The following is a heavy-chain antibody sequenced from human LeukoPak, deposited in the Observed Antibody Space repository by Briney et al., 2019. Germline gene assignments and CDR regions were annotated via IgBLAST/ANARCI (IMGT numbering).Heavy chain of an antibody. CDR2: IYHSGRT. J-gene: IGHJ4*02. CDR3: ARQGFDY. Sequence: SETLSLTCTVSGNSISSGYYWGWIRQPPGKGLEWIGSIYHSGRTYYNPSLKSRVTISVDTSKNQFSLKLSSVTAADTAVYYCARQGFDYWGQGTLVTVSS. V-gene: IGHV4-38-2*02. CDR1: GNSISSGYY.